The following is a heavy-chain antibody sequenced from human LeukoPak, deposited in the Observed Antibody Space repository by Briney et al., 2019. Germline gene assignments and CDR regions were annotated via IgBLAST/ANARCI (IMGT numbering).Heavy chain of an antibody. Sequence: KPSETLSPTCTVSGGSISSYYWSWIRQPPGKGLEWIGYIYYSGSTNYNPSLKSRVTISVDTSKNQFSLKLSSVTAADTAVYYCASRPGYDSSGYLDYWGQGTLVTVSS. J-gene: IGHJ4*02. CDR3: ASRPGYDSSGYLDY. V-gene: IGHV4-59*01. CDR1: GGSISSYY. CDR2: IYYSGST. D-gene: IGHD3-22*01.